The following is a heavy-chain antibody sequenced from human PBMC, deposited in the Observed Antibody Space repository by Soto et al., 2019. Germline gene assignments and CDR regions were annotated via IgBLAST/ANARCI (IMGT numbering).Heavy chain of an antibody. CDR2: IRGSGGST. V-gene: IGHV3-23*01. CDR3: AKDLARITMIVVVIGDAFDI. D-gene: IGHD3-22*01. Sequence: EVQLLESGGGLVQPGGSLRLSCAASGFTFSSYAMSWVRQAPGKGLEWVSAIRGSGGSTYYADSVKGRFTISRDNSKNTLYLQMNSLRAEDTAVYYCAKDLARITMIVVVIGDAFDIWGQGTMVTVSS. CDR1: GFTFSSYA. J-gene: IGHJ3*02.